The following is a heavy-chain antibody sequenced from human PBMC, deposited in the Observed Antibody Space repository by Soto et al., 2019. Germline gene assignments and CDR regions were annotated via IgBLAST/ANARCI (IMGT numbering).Heavy chain of an antibody. J-gene: IGHJ4*02. Sequence: QVQLVQSGAEVKKPGASVKVSCKTSGYTFTGYYMHWVRQAPGQGLAWMGWINPNSGGTNYAQKFQGWVTMTRDTSISTAYMELSRLRSDDTAVYYCARDKYASGSGDYWGQGTLVTVSS. V-gene: IGHV1-2*04. CDR3: ARDKYASGSGDY. CDR2: INPNSGGT. D-gene: IGHD3-22*01. CDR1: GYTFTGYY.